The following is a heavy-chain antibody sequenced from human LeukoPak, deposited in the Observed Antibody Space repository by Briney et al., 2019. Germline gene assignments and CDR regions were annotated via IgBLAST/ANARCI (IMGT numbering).Heavy chain of an antibody. D-gene: IGHD2-2*01. CDR1: GFTFSTYS. Sequence: NAGGSLRLSCAASGFTFSTYSMNWVRLAPGKGLEWVSPISFSSDYIYYADSVKGRFTISRDNARNSLYLQMNSLRAEDAAVYYCARRYCSTTNCYAFDDWGQGTLVTVSS. CDR3: ARRYCSTTNCYAFDD. V-gene: IGHV3-21*01. J-gene: IGHJ4*02. CDR2: ISFSSDYI.